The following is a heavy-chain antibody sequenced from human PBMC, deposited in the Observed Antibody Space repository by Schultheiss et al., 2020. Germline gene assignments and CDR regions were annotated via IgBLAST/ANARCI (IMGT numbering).Heavy chain of an antibody. Sequence: SETLSLTCSVSGTSISSTTDYWGWIRQPPGKGLEWIGEINHSGSTNYNPSLKSRVTISVDKSKNQFSLKLSSVTAADTAVYYCARDMGWGIPYGMDVWGQGTTVTVSS. CDR3: ARDMGWGIPYGMDV. CDR1: GTSISSTTDY. J-gene: IGHJ6*02. V-gene: IGHV4-39*07. D-gene: IGHD6-13*01. CDR2: INHSGST.